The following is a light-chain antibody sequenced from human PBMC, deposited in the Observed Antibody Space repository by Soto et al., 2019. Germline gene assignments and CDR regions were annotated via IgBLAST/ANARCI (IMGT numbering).Light chain of an antibody. CDR3: SSYTSSSTPV. J-gene: IGLJ1*01. Sequence: QSALTQPASVSGSPGQSITISCTGTSSDVGGYNYVSWYQQHPGKAPKIMIYEVGHRPAGVSNRYSGSKSGYTASLTISGLQAEDEADYYWSSYTSSSTPVFGTGTKLTVL. CDR1: SSDVGGYNY. V-gene: IGLV2-14*01. CDR2: EVG.